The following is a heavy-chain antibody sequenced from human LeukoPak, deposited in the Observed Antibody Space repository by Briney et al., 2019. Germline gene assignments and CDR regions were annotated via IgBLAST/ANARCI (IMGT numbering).Heavy chain of an antibody. V-gene: IGHV4-4*07. CDR3: AREGGSTVSLDY. Sequence: SETLSLTCTVSGGSISSYYWSWIRQPAGKGLEWIGRIYTSGSINYNHSLKSRVTMSVDTSKNQFSLKLSSVTAADTAVYYCAREGGSTVSLDYWGQGTLVTVSS. CDR1: GGSISSYY. J-gene: IGHJ4*02. CDR2: IYTSGSI. D-gene: IGHD4-17*01.